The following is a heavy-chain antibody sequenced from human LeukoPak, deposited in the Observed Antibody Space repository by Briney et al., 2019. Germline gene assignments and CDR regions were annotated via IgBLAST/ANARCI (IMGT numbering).Heavy chain of an antibody. Sequence: GGSLRLSCAASGFTFTNAWVSWVRQAPGKGLEWVGRIKSKTDGGTADYAAPVKGRFTISRDDSKNTLYLQMNSLKTEDTAVYYCTKYYYDSSGYLYYFDYWGQGTLVTVSS. D-gene: IGHD3-22*01. CDR3: TKYYYDSSGYLYYFDY. CDR1: GFTFTNAW. V-gene: IGHV3-15*01. CDR2: IKSKTDGGTA. J-gene: IGHJ4*02.